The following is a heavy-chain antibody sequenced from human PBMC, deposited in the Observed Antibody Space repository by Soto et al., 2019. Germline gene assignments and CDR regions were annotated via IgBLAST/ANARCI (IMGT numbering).Heavy chain of an antibody. J-gene: IGHJ4*02. V-gene: IGHV4-34*01. D-gene: IGHD3-9*01. CDR2: INHSGST. CDR3: ARGPNLVLRYFDWLSPFDY. CDR1: GGSFSGYY. Sequence: SETLSLTCAVYGGSFSGYYWSWIRQPPGKGLEWIGEINHSGSTNYNPSLKSRVTISVDTSKNQFSLKLSSVTAADTAVYYCARGPNLVLRYFDWLSPFDYWGQGTLVTVSS.